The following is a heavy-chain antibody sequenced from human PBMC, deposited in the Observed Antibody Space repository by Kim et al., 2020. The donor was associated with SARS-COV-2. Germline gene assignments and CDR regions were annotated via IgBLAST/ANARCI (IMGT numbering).Heavy chain of an antibody. J-gene: IGHJ4*02. Sequence: SETLSLTCTVSGGSINSNDYYWSWIRQHPGKGLEWIGHISFRGSTYYNPSLKSRVSISVDTSKSQFSLKLSSVTAADTAVYYCATERVVVPWSNYGLGTYSNYGFKFWGQGSLVTVSS. CDR2: ISFRGST. CDR1: GGSINSNDYY. V-gene: IGHV4-31*03. CDR3: ATERVVVPWSNYGLGTYSNYGFKF. D-gene: IGHD3-10*01.